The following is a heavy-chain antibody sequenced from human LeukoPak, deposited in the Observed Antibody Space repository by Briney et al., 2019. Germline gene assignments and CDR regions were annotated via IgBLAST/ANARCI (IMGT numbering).Heavy chain of an antibody. CDR3: ARAAYYYGSGSYHDY. CDR1: GFTFSSYA. Sequence: PGGSLRLSCAASGFTFSSYAMHWVRQAPGKGLEYVSAISSNGGSTYYANSVKGRFTISRDNSKNTLYLQMGSLRAEDMAVYYCARAAYYYGSGSYHDYWGQGTLVTVSS. J-gene: IGHJ4*02. V-gene: IGHV3-64*01. D-gene: IGHD3-10*01. CDR2: ISSNGGST.